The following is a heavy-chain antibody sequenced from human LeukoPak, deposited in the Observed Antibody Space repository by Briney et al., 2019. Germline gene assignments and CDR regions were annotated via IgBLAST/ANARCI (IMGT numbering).Heavy chain of an antibody. D-gene: IGHD2/OR15-2a*01. Sequence: SETLSPTCTVSGGSISSSSYYWGWIRQPPGKGLEWIGSIYYSGSTYYNPSLKSRVTISVDTSKNQFSLKLSSVTAADTAVYYCVRDEYRDVWGKGTTVTVSS. V-gene: IGHV4-39*07. CDR2: IYYSGST. CDR3: VRDEYRDV. CDR1: GGSISSSSYY. J-gene: IGHJ6*04.